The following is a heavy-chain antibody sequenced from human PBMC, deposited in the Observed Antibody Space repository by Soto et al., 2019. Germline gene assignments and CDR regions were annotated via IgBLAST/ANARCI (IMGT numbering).Heavy chain of an antibody. D-gene: IGHD3-22*01. V-gene: IGHV4-31*03. CDR1: GGSISSRGFD. Sequence: QVQLQESGPGLVKPSQTLSLTCTVSGGSISSRGFDWTWIRQHPEKGLEWVGHISYSGSTYYNPSLKTRLTISLDRSKSQFSLKLTSMTAADTAVYYCARAHNFDRSGYADAFDVWGQGTMVTVSS. CDR2: ISYSGST. J-gene: IGHJ3*01. CDR3: ARAHNFDRSGYADAFDV.